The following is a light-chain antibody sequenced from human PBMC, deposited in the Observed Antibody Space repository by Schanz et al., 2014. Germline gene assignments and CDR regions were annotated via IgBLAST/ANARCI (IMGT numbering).Light chain of an antibody. CDR3: QQRREWPPGAT. V-gene: IGKV3-11*01. J-gene: IGKJ4*01. Sequence: EIVLTQAPATLSLSPGERATLSCRASQSVTTSIAWYQHKPGQAPRLLIYDASNRATGIPARFSGSGSGTDFTLTISSLEPEDFAVYYCQQRREWPPGATFGGGTKVEIK. CDR2: DAS. CDR1: QSVTTS.